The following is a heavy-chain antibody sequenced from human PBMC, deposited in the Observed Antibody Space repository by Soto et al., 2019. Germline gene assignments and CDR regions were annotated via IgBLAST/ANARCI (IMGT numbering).Heavy chain of an antibody. J-gene: IGHJ4*02. CDR1: GDTIRNSGYY. CDR2: IYYSGST. CDR3: ARQRTSVVTQAYFDV. V-gene: IGHV4-39*01. Sequence: PSEPQSLTYTVTGDTIRNSGYYWVWIRKPPGKGIEWIGSIYYSGSTYNNPSLRSRVSMSIDTSKDQFSLKLKSVTAADTALYFCARQRTSVVTQAYFDVWGPGSLVTVSS. D-gene: IGHD2-21*02.